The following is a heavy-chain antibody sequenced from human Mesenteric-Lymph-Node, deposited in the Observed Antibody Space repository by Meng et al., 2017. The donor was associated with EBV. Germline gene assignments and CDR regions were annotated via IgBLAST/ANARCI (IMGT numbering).Heavy chain of an antibody. J-gene: IGHJ4*02. D-gene: IGHD3-9*01. CDR1: GGSLSSGGYS. CDR2: IYHTGTT. Sequence: LQLQESGSRLVKPSQTLSLTCAVFGGSLSSGGYSWNWIRQTPGRGLEWIGYIYHTGTTYYNPSLKSRVTMSVDRSTNQFSLWLKSVTAADTAIYYCARAGAYYDVLTGFDYWGQGTLVTVFS. V-gene: IGHV4-30-2*01. CDR3: ARAGAYYDVLTGFDY.